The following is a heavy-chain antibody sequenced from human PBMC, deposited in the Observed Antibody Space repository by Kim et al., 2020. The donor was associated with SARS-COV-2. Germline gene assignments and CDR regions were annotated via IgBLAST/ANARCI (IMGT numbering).Heavy chain of an antibody. CDR3: ASGYCSGRSCNPPFGS. CDR2: INIDGRTT. D-gene: IGHD2-15*01. CDR1: GFIFSNYW. J-gene: IGHJ5*02. Sequence: GGSLRLSCEASGFIFSNYWMHWVRQAPGKGLVWVSRINIDGRTTNYADSVEGRFTISRDNAKNTLYLQMNSLRVEDTAVYFCASGYCSGRSCNPPFGSWGQGTLVTVSS. V-gene: IGHV3-74*01.